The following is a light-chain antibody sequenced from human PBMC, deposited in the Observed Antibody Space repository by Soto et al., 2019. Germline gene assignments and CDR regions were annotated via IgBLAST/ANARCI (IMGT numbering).Light chain of an antibody. J-gene: IGKJ4*01. V-gene: IGKV3-11*01. CDR3: PQRSNWPLT. CDR2: DAS. CDR1: LSISNY. Sequence: EIVLTQSPATLSLSPGERATLSCRDSLSISNYLAWYQQKPGQAPRLLIYDASNRATGIPARFSGSGSGTDFTLTISSLEPEDFAVYYCPQRSNWPLTFGVGTKVEIK.